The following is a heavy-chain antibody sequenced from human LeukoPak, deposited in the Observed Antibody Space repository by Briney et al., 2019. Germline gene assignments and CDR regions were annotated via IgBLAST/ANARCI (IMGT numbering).Heavy chain of an antibody. J-gene: IGHJ6*03. CDR2: IYYSGST. D-gene: IGHD4-17*01. Sequence: PSETLSLTCTVSGGSISSSSYYWGWIRQPPGKGLEWIGSIYYSGSTYYNPSLKSRVTISVDTSKNQFSLKLSSVTAADTAVYYCARHLRRNRLRVYYYYMDVWGKGTTVTISS. V-gene: IGHV4-39*01. CDR1: GGSISSSSYY. CDR3: ARHLRRNRLRVYYYYMDV.